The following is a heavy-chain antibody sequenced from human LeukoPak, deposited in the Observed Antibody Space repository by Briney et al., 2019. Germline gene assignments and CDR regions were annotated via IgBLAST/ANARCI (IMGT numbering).Heavy chain of an antibody. V-gene: IGHV4-59*01. CDR3: ARGSVAGTRGLSEFDY. J-gene: IGHJ4*02. CDR2: IYYSGST. D-gene: IGHD6-19*01. CDR1: GGSISSYY. Sequence: SETLSLTCTVSGGSISSYYWSWVRQPPGKGLEWIGYIYYSGSTNYNPSLRSRVTISVDTAKNQFSLKLSSVTAADTAVYYCARGSVAGTRGLSEFDYWGQGTLVTVSS.